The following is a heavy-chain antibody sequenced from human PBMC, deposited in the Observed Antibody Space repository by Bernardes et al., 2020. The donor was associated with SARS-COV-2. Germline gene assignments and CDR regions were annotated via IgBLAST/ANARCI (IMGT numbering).Heavy chain of an antibody. V-gene: IGHV4-59*01. Sequence: SETLSLTCTVSGGSFSNSYWSWIRQHPGKGLEWIGYVYHIGTTSYNPSLKSRVTISRDTSNSQFSLNLRSVTAADTALYYCARDPGLFFTGSFYSWGQGIMVTVSS. CDR2: VYHIGTT. CDR1: GGSFSNSY. CDR3: ARDPGLFFTGSFYS. J-gene: IGHJ4*02.